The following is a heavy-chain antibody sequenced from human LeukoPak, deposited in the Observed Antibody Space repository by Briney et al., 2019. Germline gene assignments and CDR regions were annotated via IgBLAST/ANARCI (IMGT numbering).Heavy chain of an antibody. J-gene: IGHJ3*02. V-gene: IGHV1-18*01. Sequence: ASVKVSCKASGYTFTSYGISWVRQAPGQGLEWMGWISAYNGNTNYAQKLQGRVTMTTDTSTRTDYMELRRLRSDDTAVCYCARETSDIVVVAASHYDVDAFDIWGQGTMVTVSS. CDR1: GYTFTSYG. CDR2: ISAYNGNT. CDR3: ARETSDIVVVAASHYDVDAFDI. D-gene: IGHD2-2*01.